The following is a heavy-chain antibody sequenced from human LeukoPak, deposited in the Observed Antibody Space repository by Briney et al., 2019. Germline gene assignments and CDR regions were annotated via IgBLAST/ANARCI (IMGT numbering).Heavy chain of an antibody. D-gene: IGHD2/OR15-2a*01. CDR1: GYSFTSYW. V-gene: IGHV5-51*01. Sequence: HRESLKISCQGSGYSFTSYWIGWVRQTPGKGLEWMGIIYPNDFDTRYSPSFRGQVTISADKSISTAYLQWSSLKASDTAVYYCARSNRSQYMPLDHWGQGTLLTVSS. CDR2: IYPNDFDT. J-gene: IGHJ4*02. CDR3: ARSNRSQYMPLDH.